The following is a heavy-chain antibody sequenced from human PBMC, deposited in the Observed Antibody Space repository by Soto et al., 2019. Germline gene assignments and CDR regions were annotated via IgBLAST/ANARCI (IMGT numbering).Heavy chain of an antibody. CDR3: AGNPVVSVATLPTAYYYDY. CDR1: GGTFSSYA. CDR2: IIPIFGTA. Sequence: ASVKVSCKASGGTFSSYAISWVRQAPGQGLEWMGGIIPIFGTANYAQKFQCRVTITAHESTSTAYMELSSLRSEDTAVYYCAGNPVVSVATLPTAYYYDYWGKGTLVT. D-gene: IGHD5-12*01. V-gene: IGHV1-69*13. J-gene: IGHJ4*02.